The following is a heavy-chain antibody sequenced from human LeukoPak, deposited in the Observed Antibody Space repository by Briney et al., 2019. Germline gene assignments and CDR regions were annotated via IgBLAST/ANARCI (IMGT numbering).Heavy chain of an antibody. J-gene: IGHJ6*04. CDR1: GFTFSTYA. D-gene: IGHD3-10*02. V-gene: IGHV3-30*04. CDR2: ISSDGSNK. CDR3: AELGITMVGGV. Sequence: GGSLRLSCAASGFTFSTYAMHWVRQAPGKGLAWVAVISSDGSNKYYVDSVKGRFTISRDNSKNTLYLQMNSLRAEDTAVYYCAELGITMVGGVWGKGTTVTISS.